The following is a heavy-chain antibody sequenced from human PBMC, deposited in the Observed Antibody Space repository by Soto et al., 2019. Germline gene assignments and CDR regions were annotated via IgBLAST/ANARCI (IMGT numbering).Heavy chain of an antibody. D-gene: IGHD1-26*01. J-gene: IGHJ3*01. V-gene: IGHV3-23*01. CDR1: GDNVSSAV. CDR3: AKSQSGSFFAAFDL. CDR2: IFGSGRTT. Sequence: GSLKVSSAASGDNVSSAVMNWVRKATGKGLEWVASIFGSGRTTYYADSVKDRFTISRDNSKNTLYLQLNSLRVEDTALYYCAKSQSGSFFAAFDLWGQGTMVTV.